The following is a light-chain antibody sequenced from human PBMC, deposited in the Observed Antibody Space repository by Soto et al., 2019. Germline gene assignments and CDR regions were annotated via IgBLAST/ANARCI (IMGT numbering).Light chain of an antibody. Sequence: EIVLTQSPATLSLSPGERATLSCRASQSISRYLAWYRQKPGQAPSLLIYDASNRATGIPARFSGSGSGTDFTLTISSLEPEDFEVYYCQQRSNWPITFGQGTRLEIK. CDR2: DAS. J-gene: IGKJ5*01. CDR3: QQRSNWPIT. V-gene: IGKV3-11*01. CDR1: QSISRY.